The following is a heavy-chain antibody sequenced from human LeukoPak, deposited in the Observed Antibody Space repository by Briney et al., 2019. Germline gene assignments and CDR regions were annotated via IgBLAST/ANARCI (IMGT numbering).Heavy chain of an antibody. Sequence: GESLKISCRVSGYSFTTHWIGWVRQMPGKGLEWMGIIYPGDSDTRYSPSFQGQVTISADKSISTAYLQWSSLKASDTAMYYCARRWELYYFDYWGQGTLVTVSS. D-gene: IGHD1-26*01. J-gene: IGHJ4*02. CDR3: ARRWELYYFDY. CDR1: GYSFTTHW. V-gene: IGHV5-51*01. CDR2: IYPGDSDT.